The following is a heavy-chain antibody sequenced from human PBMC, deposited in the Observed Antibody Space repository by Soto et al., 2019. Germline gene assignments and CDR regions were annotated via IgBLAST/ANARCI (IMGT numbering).Heavy chain of an antibody. J-gene: IGHJ4*02. CDR1: GFRLSSYG. CDR3: TRVLLGGDYGSDVDF. D-gene: IGHD4-17*01. CDR2: ISSGSSFI. Sequence: GGSLRLSCTASGFRLSSYGMNWGRQSPGKGLEWVSSISSGSSFIYYADSVKVRFTISRDNAKNSLYLQMNSLGADDTAIYYCTRVLLGGDYGSDVDFWGQGTQVTVSS. V-gene: IGHV3-21*01.